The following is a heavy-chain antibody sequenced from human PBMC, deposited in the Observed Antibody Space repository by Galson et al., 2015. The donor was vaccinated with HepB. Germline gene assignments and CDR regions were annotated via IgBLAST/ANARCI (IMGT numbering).Heavy chain of an antibody. Sequence: LTCTVSNGSISSYYWNWIRQVPGKGLEWIGYIYYTGSYKYNPSLKNRLTISVDTSKNQFSLRLRSVTAADAAMYYCARIRSYNWNEDAFDYWGRGTLVTVSS. V-gene: IGHV4-59*01. CDR3: ARIRSYNWNEDAFDY. CDR2: IYYTGSY. D-gene: IGHD1-20*01. CDR1: NGSISSYY. J-gene: IGHJ4*02.